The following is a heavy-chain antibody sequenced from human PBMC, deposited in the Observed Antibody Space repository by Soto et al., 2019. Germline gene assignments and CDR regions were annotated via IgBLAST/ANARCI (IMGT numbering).Heavy chain of an antibody. CDR1: GFTFTSSA. J-gene: IGHJ4*02. V-gene: IGHV1-58*02. CDR2: TVVGSGHT. D-gene: IGHD2-15*01. Sequence: ASVKVSCKASGFTFTSSAMQWVRQARGQRLEWIGWTVVGSGHTNYAQKFQERVTISRDMSTSTAYMELSSLRSEDTAVYYCAADSRYCSGGNCEDYWGQGTLVTVS. CDR3: AADSRYCSGGNCEDY.